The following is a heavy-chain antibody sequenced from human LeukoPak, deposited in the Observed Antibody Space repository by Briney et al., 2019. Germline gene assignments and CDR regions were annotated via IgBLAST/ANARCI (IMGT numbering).Heavy chain of an antibody. V-gene: IGHV3-7*01. Sequence: PGGSLRLSCAASGFTFSDFWMTWVRQAPGKGLEWVANTKQDGSEKYYVDSVKGRFTISRDNAKNSLYLQMNSLRAEDTAVYYCERVKPSLLWFREIIDHWGQGTLVTVSS. CDR1: GFTFSDFW. CDR3: ERVKPSLLWFREIIDH. CDR2: TKQDGSEK. J-gene: IGHJ4*02. D-gene: IGHD3-10*01.